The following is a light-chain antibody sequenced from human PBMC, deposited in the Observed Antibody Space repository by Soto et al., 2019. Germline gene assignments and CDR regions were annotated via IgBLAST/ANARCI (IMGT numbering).Light chain of an antibody. CDR2: AAS. CDR1: QSISSY. Sequence: DIEMTQSPSSLSASVGVRVTITCRASQSISSYLNWYQQKPGNAPNLLIYAASTLQSGVPSRFSAYGSETDFTLTISNLQAEDFATYYCQQSYTTPRTFGQGTKVEVK. J-gene: IGKJ1*01. V-gene: IGKV1-39*01. CDR3: QQSYTTPRT.